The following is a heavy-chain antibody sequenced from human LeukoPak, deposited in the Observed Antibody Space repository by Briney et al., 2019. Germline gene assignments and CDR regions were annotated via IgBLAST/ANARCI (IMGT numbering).Heavy chain of an antibody. CDR2: VNSGGKTT. Sequence: GGSLRLSCAASGFTFSNSWMHWVRQAPGKGLVWVSRVNSGGKTTTYADSVKGRFTISRDNAKNTLYLQMNSLSAEDTAVYYCARDYPPDWGQGTLVTVSA. V-gene: IGHV3-74*03. CDR1: GFTFSNSW. J-gene: IGHJ4*02. CDR3: ARDYPPD.